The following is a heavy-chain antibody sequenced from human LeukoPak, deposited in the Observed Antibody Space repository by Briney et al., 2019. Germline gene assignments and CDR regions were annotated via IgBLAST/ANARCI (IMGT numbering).Heavy chain of an antibody. Sequence: SETLSLTCAVYGGSFSAYYWSWIRQPPGKGLEWIGEIHHSAGTNYNPSLKSRVSISIDTSKNQFSLKLSSVTAADTAIYYCARHPGGDYYDTSGYYLDYWGHGDLVTVPS. CDR3: ARHPGGDYYDTSGYYLDY. D-gene: IGHD3-22*01. CDR1: GGSFSAYY. V-gene: IGHV4-34*01. CDR2: IHHSAGT. J-gene: IGHJ4*01.